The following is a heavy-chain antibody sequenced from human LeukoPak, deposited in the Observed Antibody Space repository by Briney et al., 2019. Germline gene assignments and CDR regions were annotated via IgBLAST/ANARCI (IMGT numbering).Heavy chain of an antibody. CDR1: GGSISSSPYY. V-gene: IGHV4-39*07. D-gene: IGHD3-3*01. J-gene: IGHJ6*03. CDR3: ARAGGDFWSGYHQNYYYYMDV. CDR2: IDYRGST. Sequence: PSETLSLTCTVSGGSISSSPYYWGWIRQAPGKGLEWIGSIDYRGSTHHNPSLKSRVTISVDTSENQFSLKLSSVTAADTAVYYCARAGGDFWSGYHQNYYYYMDVWGKGTTVTVSS.